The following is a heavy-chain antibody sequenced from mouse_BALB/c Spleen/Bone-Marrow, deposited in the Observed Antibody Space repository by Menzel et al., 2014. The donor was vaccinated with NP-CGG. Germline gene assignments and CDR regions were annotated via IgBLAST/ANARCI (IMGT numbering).Heavy chain of an antibody. Sequence: VQLQQSGPGLVAPSQSLSITCTVSGFPLTSYGVHWIRQPPGKGLDWLGVIWAGGSTNYNSALMSRLSISKDSSKSQVFLKMNSLQTDDTAMYYCARDGYYSSWFAFWSQGTLVTVSA. CDR2: IWAGGST. CDR1: GFPLTSYG. D-gene: IGHD2-3*01. V-gene: IGHV2-9*02. CDR3: ARDGYYSSWFAF. J-gene: IGHJ3*01.